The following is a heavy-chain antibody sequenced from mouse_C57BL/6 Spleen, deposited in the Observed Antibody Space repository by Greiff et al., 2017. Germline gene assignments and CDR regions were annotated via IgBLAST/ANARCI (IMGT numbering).Heavy chain of an antibody. Sequence: QVQLQQPGAELVKPGASVTLSCKASGYTFTSYWMQWVKQRPGQGLEWIGEIDPSDSYTNYNQKFKGKATLTVDTSSSTAYMQLSSLTSEDSAVYYCARNYGSSGDYFDYWGQGTTLTVSS. J-gene: IGHJ2*01. CDR3: ARNYGSSGDYFDY. D-gene: IGHD1-1*01. CDR2: IDPSDSYT. CDR1: GYTFTSYW. V-gene: IGHV1-50*01.